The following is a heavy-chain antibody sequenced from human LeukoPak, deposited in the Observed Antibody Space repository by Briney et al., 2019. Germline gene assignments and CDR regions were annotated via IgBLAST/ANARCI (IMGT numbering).Heavy chain of an antibody. Sequence: GGSLRLSCAASGFTFSDYAMSWVRQAPGKGLEWVSIIYSGGSTYYADSVKGRFTISRDNSKNTLYLQMNSLRAEDTAIYYCARDTKNWGQGTLVTVSS. CDR1: GFTFSDYA. CDR3: ARDTKN. D-gene: IGHD1-1*01. V-gene: IGHV3-53*01. J-gene: IGHJ4*02. CDR2: IYSGGST.